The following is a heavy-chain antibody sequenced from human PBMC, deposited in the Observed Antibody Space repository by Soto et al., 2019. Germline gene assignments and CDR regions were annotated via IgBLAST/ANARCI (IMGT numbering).Heavy chain of an antibody. CDR3: ARGMDGMDV. CDR1: DFSVSNNY. CDR2: IYSGGNT. J-gene: IGHJ6*02. Sequence: EVQLVETGGGLIQPGGSLRLSCAASDFSVSNNYMTWVRQAPGKGLEWVSVIYSGGNTYYADHVKGRFTISRDSSTNTLFLQMNSLRVEDTAVDYCARGMDGMDVWGRGTTVTVSS. V-gene: IGHV3-53*02.